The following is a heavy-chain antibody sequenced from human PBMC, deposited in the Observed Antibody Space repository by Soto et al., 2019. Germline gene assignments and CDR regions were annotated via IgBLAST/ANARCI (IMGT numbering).Heavy chain of an antibody. Sequence: GASVNVSCKASGYTFTNYYVLWVRQAPGQGLEWVGRINPNTGGTNYAQKFQDRVTMTRDTSITTAYMELSRLRSDDTAVYYCARQLAYCGGDCYTEPIDYWGQGTQVTVSS. CDR2: INPNTGGT. V-gene: IGHV1-2*06. CDR1: GYTFTNYY. D-gene: IGHD2-21*02. CDR3: ARQLAYCGGDCYTEPIDY. J-gene: IGHJ4*02.